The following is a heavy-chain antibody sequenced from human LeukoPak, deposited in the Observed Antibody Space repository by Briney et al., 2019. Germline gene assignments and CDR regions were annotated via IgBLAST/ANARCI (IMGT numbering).Heavy chain of an antibody. V-gene: IGHV1-69*13. CDR3: ARVPYSYGPFDY. Sequence: SVKVSCKASGGTFSSYTISWVRQAPGQGLEWMGGIIPIFGTANYAQKFQGRVTITADESTSTAYMELSSLRSEDTAVYYCARVPYSYGPFDYWGQGTLVTVSS. D-gene: IGHD5-18*01. J-gene: IGHJ4*02. CDR1: GGTFSSYT. CDR2: IIPIFGTA.